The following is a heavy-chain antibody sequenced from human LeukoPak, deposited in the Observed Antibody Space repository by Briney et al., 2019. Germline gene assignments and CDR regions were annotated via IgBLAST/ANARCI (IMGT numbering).Heavy chain of an antibody. CDR1: GGSISSYY. D-gene: IGHD6-13*01. CDR3: ATQGGYSSSWYAFHYGMDV. Sequence: SETLSLTCTVSGGSISSYYWSWIRQPPGKGLEWIGYIYYGGSTNYNPSLKSRVTISVDTSKNQFSLKLSSVTAADTAVYYCATQGGYSSSWYAFHYGMDVWGQGTTVTVSS. CDR2: IYYGGST. J-gene: IGHJ6*02. V-gene: IGHV4-59*01.